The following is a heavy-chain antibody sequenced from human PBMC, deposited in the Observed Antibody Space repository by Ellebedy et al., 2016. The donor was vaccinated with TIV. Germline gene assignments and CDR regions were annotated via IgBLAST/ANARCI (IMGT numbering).Heavy chain of an antibody. V-gene: IGHV3-15*01. CDR3: TLDYKAVVTAIPFY. Sequence: PGGSLRLSCGRSGFIFSKAWMSWVRQAPGKGLEWVGLTTSKIDGGATDYAAPVKGRFTISRDDSKNTLYLQVNNLKTEDTAVYYCTLDYKAVVTAIPFYWGQGTLVTVSS. J-gene: IGHJ4*02. D-gene: IGHD2-21*02. CDR1: GFIFSKAW. CDR2: TTSKIDGGAT.